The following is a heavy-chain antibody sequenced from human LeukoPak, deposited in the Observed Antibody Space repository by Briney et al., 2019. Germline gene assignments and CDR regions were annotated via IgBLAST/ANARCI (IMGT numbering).Heavy chain of an antibody. D-gene: IGHD2-2*01. Sequence: GGSLRLSCAASGFTFSSYSMNWVRQAPGKGLEWVSSISSSSSYRYYADSVKDRFTISRDNAKNSLYLQMNSLRAEDTAVYYCARENIVVVPAAANYYYYGMDVWAKGPRSPSP. V-gene: IGHV3-21*01. CDR2: ISSSSSYR. J-gene: IGHJ6*02. CDR3: ARENIVVVPAAANYYYYGMDV. CDR1: GFTFSSYS.